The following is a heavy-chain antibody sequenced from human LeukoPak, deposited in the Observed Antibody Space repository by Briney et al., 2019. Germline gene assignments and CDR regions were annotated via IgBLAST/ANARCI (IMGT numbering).Heavy chain of an antibody. J-gene: IGHJ4*02. CDR2: INHSGST. D-gene: IGHD3-10*01. V-gene: IGHV4-34*01. CDR1: GGSFSGYY. CDR3: ASTTMVRGVMRKYYFDY. Sequence: SETLSLTCAVYGGSFSGYYWSWIRQPPGKGLEWIGEINHSGSTNYNPSLKSRVTISVDTSKNQFSLKLSSVTAADTAVYYCASTTMVRGVMRKYYFDYWGQGTLVTVSS.